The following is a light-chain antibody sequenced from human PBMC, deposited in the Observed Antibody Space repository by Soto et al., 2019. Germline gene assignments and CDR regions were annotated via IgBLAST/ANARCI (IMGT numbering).Light chain of an antibody. CDR2: GAS. V-gene: IGKV3-20*01. Sequence: EIVLTQSPGTLSMSPGERATLSCRASQSVSSSYLAWYQQKPGQAPRLFIFGASSRTTGIPDRFRGSGSGTDFTLTISRLEPEDFAMYYCQQNGSSPWTFGQGTKVEIK. J-gene: IGKJ1*01. CDR1: QSVSSSY. CDR3: QQNGSSPWT.